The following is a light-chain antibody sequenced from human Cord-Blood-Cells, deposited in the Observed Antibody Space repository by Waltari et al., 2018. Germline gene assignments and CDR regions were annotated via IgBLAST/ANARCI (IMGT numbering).Light chain of an antibody. CDR3: CSYAGSSTYV. J-gene: IGLJ1*01. CDR1: SSDVGSYNL. CDR2: EGS. Sequence: QSALTQPASVSGSPGQSITISCTGTSSDVGSYNLVSWYQQHPGKAPKLMIYEGSKRPSGFSNRFSGSKSGNMASLTISGLQAEDEADYYCCSYAGSSTYVFGTGTKVTVL. V-gene: IGLV2-23*01.